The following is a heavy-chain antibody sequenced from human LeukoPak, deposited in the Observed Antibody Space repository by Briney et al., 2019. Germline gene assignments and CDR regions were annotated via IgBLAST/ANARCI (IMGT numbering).Heavy chain of an antibody. J-gene: IGHJ4*02. D-gene: IGHD3-10*01. CDR3: ARDRGPRTGFMVREAYDY. V-gene: IGHV3-74*01. CDR1: GFTFSDYW. CDR2: INTDGSIT. Sequence: QAGGSLRLSCAASGFTFSDYWIHWVRQAPGKGLVWVSRINTDGSITNYADSVKGRFSICRDNAKNTLYLQMSSLRAEDTAVYYCARDRGPRTGFMVREAYDYWGQGTLVTVSS.